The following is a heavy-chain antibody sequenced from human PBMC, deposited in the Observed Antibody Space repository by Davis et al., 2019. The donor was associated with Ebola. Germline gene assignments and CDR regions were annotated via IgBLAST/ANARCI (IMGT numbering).Heavy chain of an antibody. CDR3: ARHPHFDY. V-gene: IGHV3-7*01. CDR1: GFTFSTYW. J-gene: IGHJ4*02. Sequence: GESLKISCAASGFTFSTYWMSWVRQAPGKGPEWVANIKQDGSESHYVDSVEGRFTISRDNAKNSLYLQMNSLSAEDTAMYYCARHPHFDYWGQGTLVTVSS. CDR2: IKQDGSES.